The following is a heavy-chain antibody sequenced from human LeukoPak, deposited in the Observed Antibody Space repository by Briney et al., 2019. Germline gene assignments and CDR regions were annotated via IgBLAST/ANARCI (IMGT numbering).Heavy chain of an antibody. J-gene: IGHJ4*02. D-gene: IGHD6-13*01. V-gene: IGHV3-48*01. CDR1: GFTFSSYS. CDR3: ARVSGSSWYGHYFDY. Sequence: GGSLRLSCAASGFTFSSYSMNWVRQAPGKGLEWVSYISSSSSTIYYADSVKGRFTISRDNAKNSLYLQMNSLRAEDTAVYCCARVSGSSWYGHYFDYWGQGTLVTVSS. CDR2: ISSSSSTI.